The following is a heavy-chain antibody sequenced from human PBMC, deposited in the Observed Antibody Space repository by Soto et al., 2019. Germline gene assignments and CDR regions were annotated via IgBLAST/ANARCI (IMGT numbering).Heavy chain of an antibody. CDR1: GYTFTRYT. CDR3: ARMKGGGSESFFDY. V-gene: IGHV1-46*01. J-gene: IGHJ4*02. Sequence: QVQLVQSGAEVEKPGASVKVSCKASGYTFTRYTVHWVRQAPGQGLEWMAMVNPSGGSTYYVQTFEGRVTLTSDTYTSTVFMELSSLRSEDTAVYYCARMKGGGSESFFDYWGQGTLVTVSS. D-gene: IGHD2-15*01. CDR2: VNPSGGST.